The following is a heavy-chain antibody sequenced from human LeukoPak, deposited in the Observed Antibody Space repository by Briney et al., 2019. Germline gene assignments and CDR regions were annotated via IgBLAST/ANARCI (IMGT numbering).Heavy chain of an antibody. CDR1: GFTVSSNY. Sequence: GGSLRLSCAASGFTVSSNYMSWVRQAPGKGLEWVSAISGSGGSTYYADSVKGRFTISRDNSKNTLYLQMNSLRAEDTAVYYCAKGKPEWELPTPMNVDDYWGQGTQVTVSS. D-gene: IGHD1-26*01. J-gene: IGHJ4*02. CDR2: ISGSGGST. CDR3: AKGKPEWELPTPMNVDDY. V-gene: IGHV3-23*01.